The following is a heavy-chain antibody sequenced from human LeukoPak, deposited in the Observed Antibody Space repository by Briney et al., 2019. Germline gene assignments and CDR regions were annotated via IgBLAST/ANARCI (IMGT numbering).Heavy chain of an antibody. J-gene: IGHJ3*02. CDR1: GGPISRSNYY. Sequence: PSETLSLTCTVSGGPISRSNYYWGWIRQPPGKGLEWIGSIYYSDSGKMYYNPSLKSRVTMSADTSKNQFSLRINSVTAADTAVYYCARRPPALGAFDIWGQGTMVTVSS. CDR3: ARRPPALGAFDI. CDR2: IYYSDSGKM. V-gene: IGHV4-39*01.